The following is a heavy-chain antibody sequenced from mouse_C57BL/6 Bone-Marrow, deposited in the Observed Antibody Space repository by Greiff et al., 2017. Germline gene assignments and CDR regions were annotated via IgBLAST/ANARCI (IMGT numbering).Heavy chain of an antibody. D-gene: IGHD2-2*01. J-gene: IGHJ4*01. CDR3: ASYNYGYRYYYAMDC. CDR2: IIPNCGTT. Sequence: VQLQQSGPELVKPGASVKISCKASGYSFTDYNMNWVKQSNGQSLEWIGVIIPNCGTTSYNQKFKGKATLTVDQSSSTAYMQLNSLTSEDSAVYYCASYNYGYRYYYAMDCWGQGTSVTVSS. CDR1: GYSFTDYN. V-gene: IGHV1-39*01.